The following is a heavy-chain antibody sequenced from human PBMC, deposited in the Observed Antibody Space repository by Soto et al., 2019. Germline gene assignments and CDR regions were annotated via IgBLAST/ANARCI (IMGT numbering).Heavy chain of an antibody. D-gene: IGHD2-15*01. CDR3: ARDFLYCSGGSCYSRTRLSWFDP. V-gene: IGHV3-48*01. CDR1: GFTFSSYS. J-gene: IGHJ5*02. Sequence: GGSLRLSCAASGFTFSSYSMNWVRQAPGKGLEWVSYISSSSSTIYYADSVKGRFTISRDNAKNSLYLQMNSLRAEDTAVYYCARDFLYCSGGSCYSRTRLSWFDPWGQGTLVTVSS. CDR2: ISSSSSTI.